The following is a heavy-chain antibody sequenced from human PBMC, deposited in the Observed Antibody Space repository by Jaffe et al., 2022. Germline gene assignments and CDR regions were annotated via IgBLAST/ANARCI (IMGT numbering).Heavy chain of an antibody. Sequence: QVQLQQWGAGLLKPSETLSLTCAVYGGSFSGYYWSWIRQPPGKGLEWIGEINHSGSTNYNPSLKSRVTISVDTSKNQFSLKLSSVTAADTAVYYCARARSLLPRYCSSTSCYAIRDPFDYWGQGTLVTVSS. CDR3: ARARSLLPRYCSSTSCYAIRDPFDY. J-gene: IGHJ4*02. V-gene: IGHV4-34*01. D-gene: IGHD2-2*01. CDR2: INHSGST. CDR1: GGSFSGYY.